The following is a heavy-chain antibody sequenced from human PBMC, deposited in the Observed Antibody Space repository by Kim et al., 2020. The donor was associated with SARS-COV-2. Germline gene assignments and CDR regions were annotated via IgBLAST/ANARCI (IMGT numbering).Heavy chain of an antibody. CDR2: IYYSGST. CDR3: AGEDRHTRDFQH. Sequence: SETLSLTCTVSGGSISSYYWSWIRQPPGKGLEWIGYIYYSGSTNYNPSLKSRVTISVDTSKNQFSLKLSSVTAADTAVYYCAGEDRHTRDFQHWGQGTLVTVSS. D-gene: IGHD2-21*01. J-gene: IGHJ1*01. CDR1: GGSISSYY. V-gene: IGHV4-59*01.